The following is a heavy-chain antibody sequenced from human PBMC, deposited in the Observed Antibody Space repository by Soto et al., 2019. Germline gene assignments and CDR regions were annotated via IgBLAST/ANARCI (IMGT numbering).Heavy chain of an antibody. CDR1: GFTFSSYA. CDR3: AMYYDSSGYYSTARAFGI. V-gene: IGHV3-23*01. J-gene: IGHJ3*02. D-gene: IGHD3-22*01. CDR2: ISGSGGST. Sequence: GGSLRLSCAASGFTFSSYAMSWVRQAPGKGLEWVSAISGSGGSTYYADSVKGRFTISRDNSKNTLYLQMNSLRAEDTAVYYCAMYYDSSGYYSTARAFGIWGQGTMVTVSS.